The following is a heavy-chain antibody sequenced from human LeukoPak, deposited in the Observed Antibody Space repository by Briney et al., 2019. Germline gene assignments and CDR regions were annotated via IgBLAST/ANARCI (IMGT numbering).Heavy chain of an antibody. Sequence: RGSLRLSCAASGFTFDDYGMSWVRQAPGKGLEWVSGINWNGGSTGYADSVKGRFTIARDNAKNSLYLQMNSLRAEDTAVYYCAKDRWVRGVIPKYAFDIWGQGTMLTVSS. J-gene: IGHJ3*02. D-gene: IGHD3-10*01. CDR3: AKDRWVRGVIPKYAFDI. CDR2: INWNGGST. V-gene: IGHV3-20*04. CDR1: GFTFDDYG.